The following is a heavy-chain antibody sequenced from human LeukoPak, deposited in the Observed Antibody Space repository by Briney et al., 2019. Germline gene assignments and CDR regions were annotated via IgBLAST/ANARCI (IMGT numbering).Heavy chain of an antibody. J-gene: IGHJ4*02. Sequence: ASVKVSCKASGYTFTSYYMHWVRQAPGQGFEWMGIINPSGGSTSYAQKFQGRVTMTRDTSTSTVYMELSSLRSEDTAVYYCAKSRKESPFDYWGQGTLVTVSS. D-gene: IGHD2/OR15-2a*01. CDR3: AKSRKESPFDY. V-gene: IGHV1-46*01. CDR1: GYTFTSYY. CDR2: INPSGGST.